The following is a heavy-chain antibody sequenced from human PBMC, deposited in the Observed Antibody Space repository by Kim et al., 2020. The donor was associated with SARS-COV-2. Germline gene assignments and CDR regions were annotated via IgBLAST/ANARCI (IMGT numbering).Heavy chain of an antibody. CDR2: IYTSGST. CDR1: GGSISSYY. V-gene: IGHV4-4*07. CDR3: ARGVVDLGSLVGGPTRDYWYFDL. D-gene: IGHD2-2*01. Sequence: SETLSLTCTVSGGSISSYYWSWIRQPAGKGLEWIGRIYTSGSTNYNPSLKSRVTMSVDTSKNQFSLKLSSVTAADTAVYYCARGVVDLGSLVGGPTRDYWYFDLWGRGTLVTVSS. J-gene: IGHJ2*01.